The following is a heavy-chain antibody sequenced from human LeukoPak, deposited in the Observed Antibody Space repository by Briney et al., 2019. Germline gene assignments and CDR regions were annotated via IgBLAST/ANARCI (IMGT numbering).Heavy chain of an antibody. CDR3: ARIWGSFGTYRIDY. CDR1: GFTFSNCW. D-gene: IGHD1-7*01. Sequence: PGGSLRLSCAASGFTFSNCWMTWVRQAPGKGLEWVANINQAGSAKYYAASVKGRSTISRDNAKNSLSLQMSSLRAEDTALYYCARIWGSFGTYRIDYWGQGTLVTVSS. CDR2: INQAGSAK. V-gene: IGHV3-7*01. J-gene: IGHJ4*02.